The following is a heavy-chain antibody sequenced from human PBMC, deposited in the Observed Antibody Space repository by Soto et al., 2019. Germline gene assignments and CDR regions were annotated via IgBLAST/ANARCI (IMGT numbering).Heavy chain of an antibody. V-gene: IGHV5-51*01. D-gene: IGHD3-10*01. CDR1: GYSVSSHW. Sequence: HGESLKISFKGSGYSVSSHWIGLVRQMHGKVLEWMVIIYPGDSDTRYSPSFQGQIIISADASISTAYLQCSSLSSSDPAMYYFPPGGHASGSYPPFDSWRQGALVTVS. J-gene: IGHJ4*02. CDR2: IYPGDSDT. CDR3: PPGGHASGSYPPFDS.